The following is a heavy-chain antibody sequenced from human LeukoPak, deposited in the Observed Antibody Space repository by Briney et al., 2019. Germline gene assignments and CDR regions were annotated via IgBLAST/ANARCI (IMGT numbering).Heavy chain of an antibody. Sequence: PGGSLRLSCAASVFTFSRYWMHWVRQVPGKGLVWVSHINTGGSSTTYADSVKGRFTISRDNAKNTLYLQMNTVRAENTPVYYCARSNQAEDYWGQGTLVSVSS. CDR2: INTGGSST. V-gene: IGHV3-74*01. CDR3: ARSNQAEDY. D-gene: IGHD4-11*01. J-gene: IGHJ4*02. CDR1: VFTFSRYW.